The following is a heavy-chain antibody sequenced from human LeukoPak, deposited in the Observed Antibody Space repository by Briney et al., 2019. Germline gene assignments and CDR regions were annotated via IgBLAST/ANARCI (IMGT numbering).Heavy chain of an antibody. Sequence: PSETLSLTCTLSGGPISSSSYYWGRIRQPPGKGLEWIGSIYYSGSTYYNPSLKSRVTISVDTSKNQFSVKLSSVTAADTAVYYCATQVSSYCGGDCYSFWGQGTLVTVSS. CDR2: IYYSGST. D-gene: IGHD2-21*02. J-gene: IGHJ4*02. CDR1: GGPISSSSYY. V-gene: IGHV4-39*01. CDR3: ATQVSSYCGGDCYSF.